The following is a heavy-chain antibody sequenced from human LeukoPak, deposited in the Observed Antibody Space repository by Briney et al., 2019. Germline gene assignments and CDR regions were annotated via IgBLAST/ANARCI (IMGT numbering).Heavy chain of an antibody. D-gene: IGHD3-3*02. J-gene: IGHJ4*02. V-gene: IGHV3-30*02. CDR3: AKAPPSMVSNFGY. CDR1: GFMFNSYG. Sequence: GGSLRLSCEAPGFMFNSYGMHWVRQAPGKGLEWVEFIRYDGSNKYYADSVKGGFTISRDNSKSTLYLQMNSLRAEDTAVYYWAKAPPSMVSNFGYWGQGTLVTVSS. CDR2: IRYDGSNK.